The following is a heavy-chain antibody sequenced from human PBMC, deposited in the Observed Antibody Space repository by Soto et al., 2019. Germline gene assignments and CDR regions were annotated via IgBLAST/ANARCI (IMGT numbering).Heavy chain of an antibody. CDR3: ARITGTTGYYYYGMDV. V-gene: IGHV4-34*01. J-gene: IGHJ6*02. CDR2: INHSGST. D-gene: IGHD1-7*01. Sequence: SETLSLTCAVYGGSFSGYYWSWIRQPPGKGLEWIGEINHSGSTNYNPSLKSRVTISVDTYKNQFSLKLSSVTAADTAVYYCARITGTTGYYYYGMDVWGPGNTVTVYS. CDR1: GGSFSGYY.